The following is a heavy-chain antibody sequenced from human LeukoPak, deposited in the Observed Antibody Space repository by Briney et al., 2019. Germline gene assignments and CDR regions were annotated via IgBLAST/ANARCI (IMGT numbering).Heavy chain of an antibody. CDR1: GGSISSSSHY. CDR2: INHSGST. CDR3: ARALRRRIAAAGTTFGYYYYGMDV. J-gene: IGHJ6*02. Sequence: KPSETLSLTCTVSGGSISSSSHYWRWIRQPPGKGLEWIGEINHSGSTNYNPSLKSRVTISVDTSKNQFSLKLSSVTAADTAVYYCARALRRRIAAAGTTFGYYYYGMDVWGQGTTVTVSS. V-gene: IGHV4-39*07. D-gene: IGHD6-13*01.